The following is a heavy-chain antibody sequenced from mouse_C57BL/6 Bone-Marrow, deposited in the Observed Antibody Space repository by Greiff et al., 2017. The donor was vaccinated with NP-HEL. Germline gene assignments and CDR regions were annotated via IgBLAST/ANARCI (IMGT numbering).Heavy chain of an antibody. CDR3: TTWYYEAMDY. Sequence: EVQLQQSEAELVRPGASVKLSCTASGFNIKDDYMHWVKQRPEQGLEWIGWIDPENGDTEYASKFQGKATITADTSSNTAYLQLSSLTSEDTAVYYCTTWYYEAMDYWGQGTSVTVSS. J-gene: IGHJ4*01. CDR1: GFNIKDDY. D-gene: IGHD1-1*01. V-gene: IGHV14-4*01. CDR2: IDPENGDT.